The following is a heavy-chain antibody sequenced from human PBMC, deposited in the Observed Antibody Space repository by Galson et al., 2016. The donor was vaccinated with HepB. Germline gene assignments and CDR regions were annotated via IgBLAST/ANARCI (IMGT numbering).Heavy chain of an antibody. CDR1: GLTLSNYR. D-gene: IGHD1-1*01. Sequence: SLRLSCAASGLTLSNYRMNWVHQAPGKGLEWVSSISSNAHYKYYATSMKGRFTISRDDAQNSLYLHMDSLRAEDTAIYYCASALYNPFFDHWGQGTLVTVSS. J-gene: IGHJ4*02. CDR2: ISSNAHYK. V-gene: IGHV3-21*01. CDR3: ASALYNPFFDH.